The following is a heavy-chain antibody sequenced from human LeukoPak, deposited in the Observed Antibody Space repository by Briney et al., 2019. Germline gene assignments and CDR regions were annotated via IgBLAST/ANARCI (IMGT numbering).Heavy chain of an antibody. V-gene: IGHV1-8*01. CDR3: ARAVDGDPYYFDY. CDR1: GYTFTSYD. CDR2: MNPNSGNT. Sequence: ASVKVSCKASGYTFTSYDINWVRQATGQGLEWMGRMNPNSGNTGYAQKFQGRVTMTRNTSISTAYMELSSLRSEDTAVYYCARAVDGDPYYFDYWGQGTLVTVSS. D-gene: IGHD2-21*02. J-gene: IGHJ4*02.